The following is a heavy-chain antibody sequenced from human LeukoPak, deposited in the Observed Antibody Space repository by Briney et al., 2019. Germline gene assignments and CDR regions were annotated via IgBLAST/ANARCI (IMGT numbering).Heavy chain of an antibody. Sequence: SVKSSCTTSGGTFTSSIIRSVRQAPGHGRERRGRILPILGIANYAQKFQGRVTITADKSTSTVDMELSSLKSEDTAVYYCAAHGDSSGYYFDYWGQGTLVTVSS. D-gene: IGHD3-22*01. J-gene: IGHJ4*02. CDR1: GGTFTSSI. CDR2: ILPILGIA. CDR3: AAHGDSSGYYFDY. V-gene: IGHV1-69*02.